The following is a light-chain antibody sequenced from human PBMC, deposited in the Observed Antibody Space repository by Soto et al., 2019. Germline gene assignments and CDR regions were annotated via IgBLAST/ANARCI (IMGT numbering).Light chain of an antibody. CDR1: QGISSY. CDR3: QPPGLT. CDR2: AAS. J-gene: IGKJ4*01. V-gene: IGKV1-9*01. Sequence: DIQLTQSPSFLSASVGDRVTITCRASQGISSYLAWYQQKPGKAPKLLIYAASTLQSGVPSRFSGSGSGTVFTLIISSLQPEDFATYYCQPPGLTFGGGTKVEIK.